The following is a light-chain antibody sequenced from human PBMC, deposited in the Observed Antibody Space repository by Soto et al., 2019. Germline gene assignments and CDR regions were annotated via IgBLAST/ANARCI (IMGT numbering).Light chain of an antibody. Sequence: AIQLTQSPSSLSASVGDRVTITCRASQGISSALAWYQQKPGKAPKLLIYDASSLESGVPSRFSGSGSGTEFTLTISSRHPEDFATYYWHQLKSYPQTFGQGTKLEIK. CDR1: QGISSA. V-gene: IGKV1-13*02. J-gene: IGKJ2*01. CDR3: HQLKSYPQT. CDR2: DAS.